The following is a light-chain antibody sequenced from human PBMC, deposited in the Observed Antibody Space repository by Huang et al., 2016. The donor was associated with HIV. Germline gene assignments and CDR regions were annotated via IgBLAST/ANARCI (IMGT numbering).Light chain of an antibody. Sequence: DIVMTQSPDSLAVSLGGRATINCKSSQSVLYDFNNENYLAWYQQKPGQPPKLLLYWASTREAGVPDRFTGSGSGTDFTLTISSLQAEDVAFYYCQQYYSTPITFGQGTRLEI. J-gene: IGKJ5*01. V-gene: IGKV4-1*01. CDR1: QSVLYDFNNENY. CDR3: QQYYSTPIT. CDR2: WAS.